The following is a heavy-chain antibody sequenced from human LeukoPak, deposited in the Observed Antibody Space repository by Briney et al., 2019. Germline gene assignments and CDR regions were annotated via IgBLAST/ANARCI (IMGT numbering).Heavy chain of an antibody. D-gene: IGHD4-17*01. CDR1: GFTFNGSA. CDR3: TRRHYGDYVVDN. Sequence: PGGSLRLSCATSGFTFNGSALHWVRQASGQGLEWVGHIRSKAHRYATAYAASVKGRFTVSRDDQKNMAYLQMNSLKTEDTAIYYCTRRHYGDYVVDNWGQGTLVTVSS. CDR2: IRSKAHRYAT. J-gene: IGHJ4*02. V-gene: IGHV3-73*01.